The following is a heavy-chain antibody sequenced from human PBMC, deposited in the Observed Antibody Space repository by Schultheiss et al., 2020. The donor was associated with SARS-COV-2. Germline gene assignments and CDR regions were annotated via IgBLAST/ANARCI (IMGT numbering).Heavy chain of an antibody. CDR1: GFTFSSYA. CDR2: ISYDGSNK. Sequence: GGSLRLSCAASGFTFSSYAMHWVRQAPGKGLEWVAVISYDGSNKYYADSVKGRFTISRDNSKNTLYLQMNSLRAEDTAVYYCARDPKAVAGFNYLDDWGQGTLVTVSS. V-gene: IGHV3-30-3*01. CDR3: ARDPKAVAGFNYLDD. J-gene: IGHJ4*02. D-gene: IGHD6-19*01.